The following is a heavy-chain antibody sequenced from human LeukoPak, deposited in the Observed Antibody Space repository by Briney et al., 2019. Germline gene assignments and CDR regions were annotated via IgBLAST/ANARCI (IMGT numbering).Heavy chain of an antibody. Sequence: GGSLRLSCAASGFTFSSYGMHWVRQAPGKGLEWVAVIWYDGSNKYYADSVKGRFTISRDNSKNTLCLQMNSLRAEDTAVYYCARTYYYDSSGYDAFDIWGQGTMVTVSS. CDR3: ARTYYYDSSGYDAFDI. CDR2: IWYDGSNK. V-gene: IGHV3-33*01. J-gene: IGHJ3*02. CDR1: GFTFSSYG. D-gene: IGHD3-22*01.